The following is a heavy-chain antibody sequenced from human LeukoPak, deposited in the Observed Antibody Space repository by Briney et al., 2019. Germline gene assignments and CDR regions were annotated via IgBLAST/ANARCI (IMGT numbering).Heavy chain of an antibody. CDR3: ARSLRVRGVPDYMDV. CDR2: IHKNAIT. V-gene: IGHV3-53*01. Sequence: GGSLRLFCAASGFTVSSNYMTWVRQAPGKGLEWVSVIHKNAITYYADPVKGRFTISRDNSKNMLYLQMNSLRAEDTAVYYCARSLRVRGVPDYMDVWGKGTTVTISS. D-gene: IGHD3-10*01. CDR1: GFTVSSNY. J-gene: IGHJ6*03.